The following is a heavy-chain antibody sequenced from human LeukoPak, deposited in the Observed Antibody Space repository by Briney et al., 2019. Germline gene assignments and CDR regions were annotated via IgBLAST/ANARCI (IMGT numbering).Heavy chain of an antibody. CDR1: GGSFSGYY. Sequence: SETLSLTCAVYGGSFSGYYWSWIRQPPGKGLEWIGEINHSGSTNYNPSLKSRVNISVDTSKNQFSLKLSSVTAADTAVYYCARGSVTGYYTFDYWGQGTLVTVSS. V-gene: IGHV4-34*01. J-gene: IGHJ4*02. CDR3: ARGSVTGYYTFDY. CDR2: INHSGST. D-gene: IGHD3-9*01.